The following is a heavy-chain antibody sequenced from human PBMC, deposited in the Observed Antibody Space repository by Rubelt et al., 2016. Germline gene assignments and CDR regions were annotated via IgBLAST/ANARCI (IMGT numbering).Heavy chain of an antibody. J-gene: IGHJ3*02. V-gene: IGHV4-34*10. D-gene: IGHD2-2*01. CDR2: INHSGST. Sequence: QLQLQESGPGLVKPSETLSLTCAVYGGSFSGYYWSWIRQPPGKGLEWIGEINHSGSTNYNPSLRSGVTISGDTSKNQFSLKLSSVTAADTAVYYCARYVVPAAKTHDAFAIWGQGTMVTVSS. CDR1: GGSFSGYY. CDR3: ARYVVPAAKTHDAFAI.